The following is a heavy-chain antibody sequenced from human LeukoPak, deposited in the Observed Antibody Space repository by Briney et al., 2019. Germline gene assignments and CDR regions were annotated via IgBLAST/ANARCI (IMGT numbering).Heavy chain of an antibody. V-gene: IGHV3-33*01. D-gene: IGHD3-10*01. Sequence: GGSLRLSCAASGFTFSSYGMHWVRQAPGKGLEWVAVIWYDGSNKYYADSVKGRFTISRGNSKNTLYLQMNSLRAEDTAVYYCARDFVVRGVMVYYYYGMDVWGQGTTVTVSS. CDR1: GFTFSSYG. J-gene: IGHJ6*02. CDR3: ARDFVVRGVMVYYYYGMDV. CDR2: IWYDGSNK.